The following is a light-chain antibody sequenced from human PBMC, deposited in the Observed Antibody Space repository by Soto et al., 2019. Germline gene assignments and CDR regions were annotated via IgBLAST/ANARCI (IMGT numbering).Light chain of an antibody. CDR2: DAS. V-gene: IGKV3-11*01. CDR1: QSVGTY. Sequence: EIVLTQSPATLSLSPGERVTLSCRASQSVGTYFAWYQQKPGQAPRLLIYDASSRATGIPARFSGSGSGTDFTLTISSLEPEDFAVYYCQQRSDRPLTFGQGTKVEVK. J-gene: IGKJ1*01. CDR3: QQRSDRPLT.